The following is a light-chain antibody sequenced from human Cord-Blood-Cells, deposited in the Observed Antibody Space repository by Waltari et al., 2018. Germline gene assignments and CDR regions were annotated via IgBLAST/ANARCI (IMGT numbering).Light chain of an antibody. V-gene: IGKV1-5*01. Sequence: DIQMTQSPSTLSASVADRVTITCRASQSISSWLAWYQQKPGKAPKLLIYDASSLESGVPSRFSGSGTGTEFTLTISSLQPDDFATYYCQQYNSYSRTFGQGTKVEIK. CDR3: QQYNSYSRT. CDR2: DAS. CDR1: QSISSW. J-gene: IGKJ1*01.